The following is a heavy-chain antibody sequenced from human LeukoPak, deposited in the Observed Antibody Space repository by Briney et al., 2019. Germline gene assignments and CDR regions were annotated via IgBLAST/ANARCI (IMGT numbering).Heavy chain of an antibody. J-gene: IGHJ4*02. Sequence: GGSLRLSCAGSGFIFSNYEMNWVRQAPGKGLEWVSYISSTGSDIYYADSVKGRFTITRDNAENSLYLQMNSLRAEDAAVYYCARDLPTGTYRAYFDNWGQGTLVTVSS. D-gene: IGHD1-26*01. CDR3: ARDLPTGTYRAYFDN. CDR1: GFIFSNYE. CDR2: ISSTGSDI. V-gene: IGHV3-48*03.